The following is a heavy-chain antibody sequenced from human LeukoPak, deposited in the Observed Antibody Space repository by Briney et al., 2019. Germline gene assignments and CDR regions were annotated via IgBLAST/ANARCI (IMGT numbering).Heavy chain of an antibody. J-gene: IGHJ4*02. CDR3: ARGLSGTSAGFDY. Sequence: GGSLRLCCAASGFTFSTYWMHWVRQAPGKGLVWVSRINSDGSSTTYADSVKGRFTISRDNAKNTLYLQVNSLRAEDTAVYYCARGLSGTSAGFDYWGQGTLVSVSS. D-gene: IGHD6-13*01. V-gene: IGHV3-74*01. CDR2: INSDGSST. CDR1: GFTFSTYW.